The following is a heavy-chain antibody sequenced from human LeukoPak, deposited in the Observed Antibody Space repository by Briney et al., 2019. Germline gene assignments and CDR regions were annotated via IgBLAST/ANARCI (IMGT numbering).Heavy chain of an antibody. V-gene: IGHV4-39*07. CDR2: IYYSGST. CDR1: GGSISSSSYY. J-gene: IGHJ4*02. Sequence: PSETLSLTCTVSGGSISSSSYYWGWIRQPPGKGLEWIGSIYYSGSTNYNPSLKSRATMSVDTSKNQFFLKLSSVTAADTAVYYCARVKGSYAVDYWGQGTLVTVSS. CDR3: ARVKGSYAVDY. D-gene: IGHD4-17*01.